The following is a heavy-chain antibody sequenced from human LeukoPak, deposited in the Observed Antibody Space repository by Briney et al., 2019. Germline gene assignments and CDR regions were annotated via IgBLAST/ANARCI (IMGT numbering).Heavy chain of an antibody. V-gene: IGHV3-48*01. J-gene: IGHJ3*02. Sequence: PGGSLRLSCAASGFIFSSYSMIWVRQAPGKGLEWISYIGTSPTAVHYADFVQGRFTISRDDATNSLYLQMSGLRVDDTAVYFCVRDYSYAFDIWGQGTVVSVSS. CDR1: GFIFSSYS. D-gene: IGHD2-15*01. CDR3: VRDYSYAFDI. CDR2: IGTSPTAV.